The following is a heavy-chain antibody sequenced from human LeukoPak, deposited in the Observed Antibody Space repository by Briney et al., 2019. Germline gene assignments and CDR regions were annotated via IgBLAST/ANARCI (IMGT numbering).Heavy chain of an antibody. Sequence: SETLSLTCTVSGGSISSSSYYWGWIRQPPGKGLEWIGSIYYSGSTYYNPSLKSRVTISVDTSKNQFSLKVNTVTAADTAVYYCARLADYDSSPLDYWGQGNLVTVSS. CDR2: IYYSGST. J-gene: IGHJ4*02. CDR1: GGSISSSSYY. V-gene: IGHV4-39*01. CDR3: ARLADYDSSPLDY. D-gene: IGHD3-22*01.